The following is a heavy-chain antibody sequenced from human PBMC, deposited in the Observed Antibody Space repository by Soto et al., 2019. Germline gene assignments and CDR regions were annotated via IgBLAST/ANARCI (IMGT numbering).Heavy chain of an antibody. V-gene: IGHV4-34*01. Sequence: QVQLQQWGAGLLKPSETLSLTCAVYGGSFSGYYWSWIRQPPGKGLEWIGEINHSGSTNYNPSLKRRVTISVDTSKNQSSLKLRSVTAADTAVYYCARRRLLWFGELGWFDPWGQGTLVTVSS. J-gene: IGHJ5*02. CDR2: INHSGST. CDR3: ARRRLLWFGELGWFDP. CDR1: GGSFSGYY. D-gene: IGHD3-10*01.